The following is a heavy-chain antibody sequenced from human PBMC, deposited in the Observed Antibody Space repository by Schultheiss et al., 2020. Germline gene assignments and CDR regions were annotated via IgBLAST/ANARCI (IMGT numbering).Heavy chain of an antibody. CDR1: GGSFSGYY. CDR3: ARANSGWPAYFDY. J-gene: IGHJ4*02. CDR2: INHSGST. D-gene: IGHD6-19*01. V-gene: IGHV4-34*01. Sequence: SETLSLTCAVYGGSFSGYYWSWIRQPPGKGLEWIGEINHSGSTNYNPSLKSRVTISVDTSKNQFSLKLSSVTAADTAVYYCARANSGWPAYFDYWGQGTLVTVSA.